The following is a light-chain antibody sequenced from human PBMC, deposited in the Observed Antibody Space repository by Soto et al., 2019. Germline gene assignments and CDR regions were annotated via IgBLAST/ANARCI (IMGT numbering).Light chain of an antibody. Sequence: EIVMTQSPATLSVSPGERATLSCRASQSVSSNLDWYQQKPGQSPRLLIYGASTSATGIPARFSGSGSGTEFTLTIRSLQAEDFAVYSCQQYNHWPPLTFGGGTKVEI. V-gene: IGKV3-15*01. CDR3: QQYNHWPPLT. J-gene: IGKJ4*01. CDR2: GAS. CDR1: QSVSSN.